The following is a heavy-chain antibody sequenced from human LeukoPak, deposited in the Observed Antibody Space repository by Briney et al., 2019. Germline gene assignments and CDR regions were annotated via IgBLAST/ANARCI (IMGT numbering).Heavy chain of an antibody. CDR2: IYYSGST. V-gene: IGHV4-31*03. Sequence: SETLSLTCSVSGGSISSFGYYWSWIRQHPGKGLEWIGYIYYSGSTYYNPSLKSRVTMSVDTSKNQFSLKLSSLTAADTAVYYCARAKTDYGDLSFDFWGQGTLVTVSS. J-gene: IGHJ4*02. D-gene: IGHD4-17*01. CDR1: GGSISSFGYY. CDR3: ARAKTDYGDLSFDF.